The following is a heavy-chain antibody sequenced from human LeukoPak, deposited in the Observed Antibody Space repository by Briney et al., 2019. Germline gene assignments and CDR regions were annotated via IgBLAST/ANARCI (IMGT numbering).Heavy chain of an antibody. CDR2: IKSKTDGGTT. V-gene: IGHV3-15*01. J-gene: IGHJ4*02. CDR1: GFTFSNAW. CDR3: TTSYYYDSSGYFY. Sequence: GGSLRLSCAASGFTFSNAWMSWVRQAPGKGLEWVSRIKSKTDGGTTDYAAPVKGRFTISRDDSKNTLYLQMNSLKTEDTAVYYCTTSYYYDSSGYFYWGQGTLVTVSS. D-gene: IGHD3-22*01.